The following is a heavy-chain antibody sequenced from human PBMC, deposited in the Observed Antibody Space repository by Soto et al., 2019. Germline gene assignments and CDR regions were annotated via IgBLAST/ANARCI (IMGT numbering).Heavy chain of an antibody. CDR3: ARWQVATMGGGFGS. CDR1: GYTFTGYY. CDR2: INPNSGGT. Sequence: QVQLVQSGAEVTKPGASVKVSCKASGYTFTGYYMHWVRQAPGQGLEWLGWINPNSGGTNYAQKFQGRVGMTRDTPSSIDDMELSRLKSDDTAVHYCARWQVATMGGGFGSWGQGTLVTGSS. J-gene: IGHJ4*02. D-gene: IGHD5-12*01. V-gene: IGHV1-2*02.